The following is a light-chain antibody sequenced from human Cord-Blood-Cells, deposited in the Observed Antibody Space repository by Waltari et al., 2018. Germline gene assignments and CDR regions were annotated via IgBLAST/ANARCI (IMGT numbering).Light chain of an antibody. J-gene: IGLJ2*01. Sequence: SYELTQPPSVSVSPGQTASITCSGAKLGDKYACWYQQKPGQSPVLVIYQDSKRPSGIAARFSGSNSGNTATLTISGTQAMDEADYYCQAWDSSTVVFGGGTKLTVL. V-gene: IGLV3-1*01. CDR1: KLGDKY. CDR3: QAWDSSTVV. CDR2: QDS.